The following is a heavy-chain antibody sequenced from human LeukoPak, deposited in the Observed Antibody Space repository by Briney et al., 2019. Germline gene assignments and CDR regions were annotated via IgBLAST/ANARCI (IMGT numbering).Heavy chain of an antibody. V-gene: IGHV5-51*01. CDR1: GYSFTSYW. CDR3: ARTNGPYNWNYAAAFDV. CDR2: IYPGDSDS. Sequence: GESLKISCKGSGYSFTSYWIGWVRQMPGKGPEWMGIIYPGDSDSRYSPSFQGQVTISADKSISTAYLQWRSLKASDTAMYYCARTNGPYNWNYAAAFDVWGQGTMVTVSS. D-gene: IGHD1-7*01. J-gene: IGHJ3*01.